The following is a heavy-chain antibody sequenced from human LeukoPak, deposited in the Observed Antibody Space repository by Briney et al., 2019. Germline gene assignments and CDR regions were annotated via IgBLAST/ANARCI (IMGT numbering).Heavy chain of an antibody. J-gene: IGHJ5*01. Sequence: GGSLRLSCVGSGFTFNSYGTHWVRQAPGKGLQWVAAITYDGSTRYHADSVKGRFTISRDNSKDTLYLQMNSLKIEDTATYYCARVRRYSQYESSGYYADSWGQGTLVTVSS. CDR1: GFTFNSYG. V-gene: IGHV3-30*03. CDR3: ARVRRYSQYESSGYYADS. CDR2: ITYDGSTR. D-gene: IGHD3-22*01.